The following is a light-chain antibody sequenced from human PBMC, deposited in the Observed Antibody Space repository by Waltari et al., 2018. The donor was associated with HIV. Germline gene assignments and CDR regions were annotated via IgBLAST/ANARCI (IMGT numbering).Light chain of an antibody. CDR2: KSY. V-gene: IGLV1-47*01. J-gene: IGLJ2*01. CDR3: AAWDDRLKLV. Sequence: QSVLTQPPSASGTPGQRATISCFGSNSNIGSTYVYWYQQLPGMAPKLLIYKSYRRPSGGPHRLSGSKSGTSASLAISGRRSEDEADYYCAAWDDRLKLVFGGGTKLTVL. CDR1: NSNIGSTY.